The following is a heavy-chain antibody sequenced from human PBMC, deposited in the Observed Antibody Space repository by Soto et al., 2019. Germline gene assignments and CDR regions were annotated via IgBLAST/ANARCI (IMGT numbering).Heavy chain of an antibody. D-gene: IGHD4-17*01. V-gene: IGHV1-69*04. J-gene: IGHJ4*02. CDR3: AREGGDYYFDY. CDR1: GGTFSSYT. Sequence: SVKVSCKASGGTFSSYTISWVRQAPGQGLEWMGRIIPILGIANYAQKFQGRVTITADKSTSTAYMELSSLRSEDTAVYYCAREGGDYYFDYWGQGTLVTVSS. CDR2: IIPILGIA.